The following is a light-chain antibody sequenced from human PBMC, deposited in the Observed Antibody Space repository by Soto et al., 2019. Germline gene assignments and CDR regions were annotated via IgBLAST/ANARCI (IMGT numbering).Light chain of an antibody. J-gene: IGKJ1*01. CDR1: QGISSY. CDR2: AAS. Sequence: RMTQFPTSLSASTGCRLTIPCRASQGISSYLAWYQQKQGKAPKLLIYAASTLQSGVPSRFSGSGYGTDFILTISCLQSEDFATYYCQQYYIYPRTFGQGTVVDIK. V-gene: IGKV1-8*01. CDR3: QQYYIYPRT.